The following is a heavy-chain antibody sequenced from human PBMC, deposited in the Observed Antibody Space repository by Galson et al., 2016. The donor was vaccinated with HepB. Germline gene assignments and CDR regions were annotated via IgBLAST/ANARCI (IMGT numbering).Heavy chain of an antibody. D-gene: IGHD1-7*01. J-gene: IGHJ4*02. CDR3: ARDGGLGTPFDC. CDR2: IRND. V-gene: IGHV3-74*01. CDR1: GFTFSDYW. Sequence: SLRLSCAASGFTFSDYWIHWVRQAPGKGLEWVSRIRNDETTSVNGRFTVSSNNAKNTLYLEMNSLRPEDTAVYYCARDGGLGTPFDCWGQGTLVTVSS.